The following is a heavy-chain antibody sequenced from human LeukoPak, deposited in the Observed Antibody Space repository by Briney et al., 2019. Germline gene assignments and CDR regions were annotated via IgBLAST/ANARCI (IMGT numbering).Heavy chain of an antibody. CDR3: ARGGGVGATIDY. Sequence: PGASVKVSCKASGYNFAVYGMTWVRQAPGQGLEWMGWINGFNGAANYAQTLQGRVTMTTDKSTATAYLELTSLKSVDTAIYFCARGGGVGATIDYWGQGTLVTVSS. CDR1: GYNFAVYG. D-gene: IGHD1-26*01. CDR2: INGFNGAA. J-gene: IGHJ4*02. V-gene: IGHV1-18*01.